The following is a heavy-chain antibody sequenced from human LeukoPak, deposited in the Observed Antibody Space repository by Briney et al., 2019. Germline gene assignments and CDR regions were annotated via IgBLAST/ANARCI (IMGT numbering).Heavy chain of an antibody. V-gene: IGHV1-2*02. CDR1: GYTFTGYY. J-gene: IGHJ6*02. CDR3: ARLMRYYDFWSGDYYGMDV. D-gene: IGHD3-3*01. CDR2: SNPNSGGT. Sequence: ASVKVSCKASGYTFTGYYMHWVRQAPGQGLEWMGWSNPNSGGTNYAQKFQGRVTMTRDTSISTAYMELSRLKSDDTAVDYCARLMRYYDFWSGDYYGMDVWGQGTTVTVSS.